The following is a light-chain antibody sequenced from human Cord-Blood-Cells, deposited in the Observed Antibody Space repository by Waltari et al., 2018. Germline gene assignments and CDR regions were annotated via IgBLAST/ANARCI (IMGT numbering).Light chain of an antibody. CDR2: KDS. V-gene: IGLV3-25*03. J-gene: IGLJ3*02. CDR1: ALPKQY. CDR3: QSADSSGTYRV. Sequence: SYELTQPPSLSVSPGQTARTTCSGDALPKQYAYWYGQKPGQAPVLVIYKDSERPSGIPERFSGSSSGTTVTLTISGVQAEDEADYYCQSADSSGTYRVFGGGTKLTVL.